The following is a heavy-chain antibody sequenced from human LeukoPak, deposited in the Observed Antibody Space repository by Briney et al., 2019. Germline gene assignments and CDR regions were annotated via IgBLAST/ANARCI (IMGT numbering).Heavy chain of an antibody. CDR1: GFTFSSYS. Sequence: GGSLRLSYAASGFTFSSYSMNWVRQAPGKGLEGVSYISSSSSTIYYADSVKGRFTISRDNGKNSLYLQMNSLRAEDTAVYYCARDTTAYYYYMDVWGKGTTVTVSS. V-gene: IGHV3-48*01. CDR2: ISSSSSTI. CDR3: ARDTTAYYYYMDV. J-gene: IGHJ6*03. D-gene: IGHD1-14*01.